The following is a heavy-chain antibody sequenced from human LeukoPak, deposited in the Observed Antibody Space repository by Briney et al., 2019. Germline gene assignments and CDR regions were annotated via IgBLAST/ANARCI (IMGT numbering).Heavy chain of an antibody. D-gene: IGHD4-17*01. J-gene: IGHJ3*02. CDR3: ARDTGGPLTTAEVSDAFDI. CDR1: GFTFSDYS. CDR2: ISSSSSYI. V-gene: IGHV3-21*04. Sequence: GGSLRLSCAASGFTFSDYSMNWVRQAPGKGLEWVSSISSSSSYIFYADSVRGRFSISRDNSKNTLYLQMNSLRAEDTAVYYCARDTGGPLTTAEVSDAFDIWGQGTMVTVSS.